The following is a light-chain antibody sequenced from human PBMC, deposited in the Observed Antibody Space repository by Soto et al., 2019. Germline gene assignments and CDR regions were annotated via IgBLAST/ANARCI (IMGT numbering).Light chain of an antibody. J-gene: IGLJ2*01. CDR2: EAD. V-gene: IGLV2-23*02. Sequence: QSALTQPASVSGSPGQSITISCTGANSDVGRYNLISWYQQRPGKAPQLIIYEADKRPSGVSNRFSGSKSGNTASLTISGLQADDEADYHCCSYGGYSTFVIFGGGTKVTAL. CDR3: CSYGGYSTFVI. CDR1: NSDVGRYNL.